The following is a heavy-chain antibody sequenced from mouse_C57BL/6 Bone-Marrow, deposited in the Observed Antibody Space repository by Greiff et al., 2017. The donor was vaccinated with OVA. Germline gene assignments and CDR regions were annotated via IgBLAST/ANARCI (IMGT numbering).Heavy chain of an antibody. V-gene: IGHV5-4*01. D-gene: IGHD1-1*01. CDR1: GFTFSSYA. Sequence: EVKVVESGGGLVKPGGSLKLSCAASGFTFSSYAMSWVRQTPEKRLEWVATISDGGSYTYYPDNVKCRFTISRDNAKNNLYLQMSHLKSEDTAMYYCARDRDYYGKDWYFDVWGTGTTVTVSS. CDR2: ISDGGSYT. CDR3: ARDRDYYGKDWYFDV. J-gene: IGHJ1*03.